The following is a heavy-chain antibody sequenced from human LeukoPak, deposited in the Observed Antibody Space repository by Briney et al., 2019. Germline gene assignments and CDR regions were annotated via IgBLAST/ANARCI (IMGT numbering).Heavy chain of an antibody. D-gene: IGHD4-23*01. V-gene: IGHV3-23*01. J-gene: IGHJ3*02. CDR2: ISCSDGST. CDR1: GFNFSSYA. CDR3: AKVRATVVTHDAFDI. Sequence: GGSLRLSCAASGFNFSSYAMSWVRQAPGKELEWVSAISCSDGSTYYADSVKGRFTISKDNSKNTLYLQMNSLRAEDTAVYYCAKVRATVVTHDAFDIWGQGTMVTVSS.